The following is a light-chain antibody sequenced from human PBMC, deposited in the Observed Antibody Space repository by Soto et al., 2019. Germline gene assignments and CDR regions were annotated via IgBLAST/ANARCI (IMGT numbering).Light chain of an antibody. CDR3: QQHNQWPIT. Sequence: EIVMTQSPATLSVSPGETSSVSCSASQSAGNFLAWYQQKPGQAPRLLIYYISTRATGIPARFSGSGSGTEFTLTINSLQSEDSAVYYCQQHNQWPITFGQGTRLEIK. V-gene: IGKV3D-15*01. CDR2: YIS. J-gene: IGKJ5*01. CDR1: QSAGNF.